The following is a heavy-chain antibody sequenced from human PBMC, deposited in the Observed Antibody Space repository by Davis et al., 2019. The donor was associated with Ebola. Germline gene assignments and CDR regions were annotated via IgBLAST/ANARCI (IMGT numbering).Heavy chain of an antibody. CDR1: GFTFSGSA. J-gene: IGHJ4*02. CDR2: IRSKANSYAT. CDR3: TSTTPDY. Sequence: GESLKISCAASGFTFSGSAMHWVRQASGKGLEWVGRIRSKANSYATAYAASVKGRFTISRDDSKNMAYLQMNSLKTEDTAVYYCTSTTPDYWGQGTLVTVSS. D-gene: IGHD1-26*01. V-gene: IGHV3-73*01.